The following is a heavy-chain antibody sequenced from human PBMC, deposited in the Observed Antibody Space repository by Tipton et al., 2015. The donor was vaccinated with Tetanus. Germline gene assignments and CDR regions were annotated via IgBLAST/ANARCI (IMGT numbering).Heavy chain of an antibody. Sequence: TLSLTCTVSGGSVSSFYWSWIRQSAGKGLEWIGRIYATGNTNYNPSLESRFTMSMGASKTHFSLSLSSVTAADTAVYYCARDKRLAALTPFDIWGPGTMVTVS. V-gene: IGHV4-4*07. J-gene: IGHJ3*02. CDR2: IYATGNT. CDR1: GGSVSSFY. D-gene: IGHD6-25*01. CDR3: ARDKRLAALTPFDI.